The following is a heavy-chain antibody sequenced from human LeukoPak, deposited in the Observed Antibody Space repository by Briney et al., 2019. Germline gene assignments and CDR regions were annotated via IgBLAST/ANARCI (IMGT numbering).Heavy chain of an antibody. J-gene: IGHJ3*02. Sequence: SETLSLTCTVSGGSISTYYWSWSRQPPGKGLEWIGYIYYSGSTYYNPSLKSRVTISVDTSKNQFSLKLNGVTAADTAVYYCARNKPLDPFDIWGQGTMVTVSS. CDR3: ARNKPLDPFDI. CDR2: IYYSGST. CDR1: GGSISTYY. D-gene: IGHD1/OR15-1a*01. V-gene: IGHV4-59*01.